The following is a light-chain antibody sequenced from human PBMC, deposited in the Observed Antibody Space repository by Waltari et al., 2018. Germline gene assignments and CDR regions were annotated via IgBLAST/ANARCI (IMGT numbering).Light chain of an antibody. CDR3: GTWDASLNVGL. Sequence: QSVLTQPPSVSAAPGQRVTIPCSGISFNLGNRYVSWYQHGPGTAPKLLIYDNNKRPPGIPARFSGSRSGTSATLAITGLQTADEADYYCGTWDASLNVGLFGGGTKLTVL. V-gene: IGLV1-51*01. J-gene: IGLJ2*01. CDR1: SFNLGNRY. CDR2: DNN.